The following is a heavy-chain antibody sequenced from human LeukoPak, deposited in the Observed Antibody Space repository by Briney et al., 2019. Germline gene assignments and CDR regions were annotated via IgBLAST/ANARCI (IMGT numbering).Heavy chain of an antibody. J-gene: IGHJ4*02. CDR3: AKSFTAMVTSDY. CDR2: ISGSGGST. V-gene: IGHV3-23*01. D-gene: IGHD5-18*01. CDR1: GFTFSSYA. Sequence: GGSLRLSCAASGFTFSSYAMSWVRQAPGKGLEWVSAISGSGGSTYYADSVKGRFTISKDNSKNTLYLQMNSLRAEDTAVYYCAKSFTAMVTSDYWGQGTLVTVSS.